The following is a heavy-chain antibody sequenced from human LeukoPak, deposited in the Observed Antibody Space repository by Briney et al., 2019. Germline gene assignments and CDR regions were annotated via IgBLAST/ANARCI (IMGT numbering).Heavy chain of an antibody. D-gene: IGHD6-13*01. CDR2: ISGSGGST. CDR1: GFTFSSYA. V-gene: IGHV3-23*01. J-gene: IGHJ3*02. Sequence: PGGSLRLSCAASGFTFSSYAMSWVRQAPGKGLEWVSAISGSGGSTYYADSVKGRFTISRDNSKNTLYLQMNSLRAEDTAVYYCARGDIIGYGGAAASSGAFDIWGQGTMVTVSS. CDR3: ARGDIIGYGGAAASSGAFDI.